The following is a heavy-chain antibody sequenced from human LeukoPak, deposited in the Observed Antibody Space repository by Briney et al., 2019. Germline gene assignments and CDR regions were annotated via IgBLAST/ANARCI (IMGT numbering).Heavy chain of an antibody. V-gene: IGHV3-33*01. CDR2: IWYDGSNK. Sequence: GGSLRLSCAASGFTFSSYGMHWVRQAPGKGLEWVAVIWYDGSNKYYADSVKGRFTISRDNSKNTLYLQMNSPRAEDTGVYYCAREGTQRAFDYWGQGTLVTVSS. J-gene: IGHJ4*02. CDR1: GFTFSSYG. D-gene: IGHD1-7*01. CDR3: AREGTQRAFDY.